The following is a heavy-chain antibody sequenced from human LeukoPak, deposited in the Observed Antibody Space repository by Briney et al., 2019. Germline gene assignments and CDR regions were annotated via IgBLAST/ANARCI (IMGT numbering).Heavy chain of an antibody. J-gene: IGHJ4*02. Sequence: GESLKISCKGSGYSFTSYWIGWVRQMSGKGLEWMGIIYPGDSDTRYSPSFQGQVTISADKSISTAYLQWSSLKASDTAMYYCARQWFDSNYYFDYWGQGTLVTVSS. V-gene: IGHV5-51*01. CDR2: IYPGDSDT. CDR3: ARQWFDSNYYFDY. D-gene: IGHD4-11*01. CDR1: GYSFTSYW.